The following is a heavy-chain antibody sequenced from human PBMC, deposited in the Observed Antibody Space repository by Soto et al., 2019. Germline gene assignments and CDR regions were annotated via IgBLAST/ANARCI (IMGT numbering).Heavy chain of an antibody. J-gene: IGHJ4*02. CDR1: GYSISNGYY. CDR3: VRVRYSYGSEVGK. D-gene: IGHD5-18*01. CDR2: IYHSGTT. V-gene: IGHV4-38-2*02. Sequence: SETLSLTCTVSGYSISNGYYWGWIRQSPEKGLEWIATIYHSGTTYYNPSLKSRVIMSIDTSKNQFSLNLKSVTAADTAVYYCVRVRYSYGSEVGKWGQGTLVTVSS.